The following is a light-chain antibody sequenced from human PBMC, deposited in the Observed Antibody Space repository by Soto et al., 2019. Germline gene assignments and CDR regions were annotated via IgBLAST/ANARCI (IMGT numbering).Light chain of an antibody. CDR3: SSYAGSNNFV. CDR2: EVS. Sequence: QSALTQPPSASGSPGQSVTISCTGTSSDVGGYKYVSWYQQHPGKAPKLMIYEVSKRPSGVPDRFSGSKSDNTASLTVSGLQAEDEADYYCSSYAGSNNFVFGTGTKLPS. V-gene: IGLV2-8*01. CDR1: SSDVGGYKY. J-gene: IGLJ1*01.